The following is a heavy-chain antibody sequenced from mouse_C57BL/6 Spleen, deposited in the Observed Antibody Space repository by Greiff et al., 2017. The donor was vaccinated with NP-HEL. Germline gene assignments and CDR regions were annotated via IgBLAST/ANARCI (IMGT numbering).Heavy chain of an antibody. CDR2: ISDGGSYT. CDR1: GFTFSSYA. CDR3: ARDDYDFAY. V-gene: IGHV5-4*01. J-gene: IGHJ3*01. Sequence: EVKVVESGGGLVKPGGSLKLSCAASGFTFSSYAMSWVRQTPEKRLEWVATISDGGSYTYYPDNVKGRFTISRYNAKNNLYLQMSHLKSEDTAMYYCARDDYDFAYWGQGTLVTVSA. D-gene: IGHD2-4*01.